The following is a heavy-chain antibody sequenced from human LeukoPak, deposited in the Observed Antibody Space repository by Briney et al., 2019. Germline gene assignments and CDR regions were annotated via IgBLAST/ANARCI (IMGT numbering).Heavy chain of an antibody. CDR3: ARGLLSYGLYYFDY. Sequence: GGSLRLSCAASGFTFSNYWMHWVRQAPGKGLVWVSRINSDESSTTYADSVKGRFTISRDNSKNTLYLQMNSLRAEDTAVYYCARGLLSYGLYYFDYWGQGTLVTVSS. CDR2: INSDESST. V-gene: IGHV3-74*01. CDR1: GFTFSNYW. J-gene: IGHJ4*02. D-gene: IGHD5-18*01.